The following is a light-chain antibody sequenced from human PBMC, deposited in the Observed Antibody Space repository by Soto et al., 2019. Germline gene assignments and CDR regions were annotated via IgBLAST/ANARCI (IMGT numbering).Light chain of an antibody. CDR1: QSVSSN. V-gene: IGKV3-15*01. CDR2: GAS. Sequence: EIVMTQSPATLSVSPGERATLSCRASQSVSSNLAWYQQKPGQAPRLLIYGASTRATGIPARFSGSGSGTEFTLTISSVQSEYFLVYYCQHYNNRPPFTFGPGTKVYIK. CDR3: QHYNNRPPFT. J-gene: IGKJ3*01.